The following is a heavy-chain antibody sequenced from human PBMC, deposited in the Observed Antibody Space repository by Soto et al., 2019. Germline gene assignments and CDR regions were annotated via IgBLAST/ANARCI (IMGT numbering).Heavy chain of an antibody. CDR2: INPNSGGT. J-gene: IGHJ6*02. CDR3: ARGPHSSSWYGVRGGMDV. Sequence: QVQLVQSGAEVKKPGASVKVSCKASGYTFTGYYMHWVRQAPGQGLEWMEWINPNSGGTNYAQKFQGWVTMTRDTSISTAYMELSRLRSDDTAVYYCARGPHSSSWYGVRGGMDVWGQGTTVTVSS. V-gene: IGHV1-2*04. CDR1: GYTFTGYY. D-gene: IGHD6-13*01.